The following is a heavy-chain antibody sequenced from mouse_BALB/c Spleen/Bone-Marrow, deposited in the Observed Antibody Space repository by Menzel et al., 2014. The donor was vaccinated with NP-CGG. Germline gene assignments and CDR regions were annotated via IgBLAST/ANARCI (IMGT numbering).Heavy chain of an antibody. D-gene: IGHD2-2*01. CDR1: GFSITSYG. V-gene: IGHV2-3*01. CDR2: IWGDGST. Sequence: VHLVESGPGLVAPSQSLSVTCTVSGFSITSYGVSWVRQPPGKGLEWLGVIWGDGSTNYHSALKSRLTINKDNSKSQVFLKLNSLQTDDTATYYCVNGYDGYAMDYWGQGTSVTVSS. CDR3: VNGYDGYAMDY. J-gene: IGHJ4*01.